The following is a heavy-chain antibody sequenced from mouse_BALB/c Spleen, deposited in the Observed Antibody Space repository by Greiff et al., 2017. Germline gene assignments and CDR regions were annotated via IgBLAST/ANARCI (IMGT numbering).Heavy chain of an antibody. CDR3: ASSTRNYYGSRAMDY. V-gene: IGHV2-4-1*01. Sequence: QVHVKQSGPGLVQPSQSLSITCTVSGFSLTSYGVHWVRQSPGKGLEWLGVIWSGGSTDYNAAFISRLSISKDNSKSQVFFKMNRLQADDTAIYYCASSTRNYYGSRAMDYWGQGTSVTVSS. J-gene: IGHJ4*01. D-gene: IGHD1-1*01. CDR1: GFSLTSYG. CDR2: IWSGGST.